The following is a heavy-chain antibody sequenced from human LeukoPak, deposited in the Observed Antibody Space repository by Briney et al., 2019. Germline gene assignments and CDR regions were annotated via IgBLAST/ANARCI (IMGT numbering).Heavy chain of an antibody. CDR2: FFSDTGKT. CDR1: GFSFSIYA. D-gene: IGHD6-19*01. V-gene: IGHV3-23*01. CDR3: AKRGAGRGALHH. J-gene: IGHJ1*01. Sequence: GGSLRLSCAASGFSFSIYAMSWVRQAPGKGLEWVSTFFSDTGKTDYADSVKGRFTISRDTSKNTLYLQMNSLRAEDTAVYYCAKRGAGRGALHHGGQGTLVTVSS.